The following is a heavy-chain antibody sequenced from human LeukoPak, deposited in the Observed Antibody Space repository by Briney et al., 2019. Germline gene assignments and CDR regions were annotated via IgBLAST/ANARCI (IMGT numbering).Heavy chain of an antibody. CDR2: MNPNSGNT. V-gene: IGHV1-8*03. D-gene: IGHD4-17*01. CDR3: ARGLPDYGDYENWFDP. Sequence: ASVKVSCKASGYTFTSYDINWVRQATGQGLEWMGWMNPNSGNTGYARKFQGRVTITRNTSISTAYMELSSLRSEDTAVYYCARGLPDYGDYENWFDPWGQGTLVTVSS. CDR1: GYTFTSYD. J-gene: IGHJ5*02.